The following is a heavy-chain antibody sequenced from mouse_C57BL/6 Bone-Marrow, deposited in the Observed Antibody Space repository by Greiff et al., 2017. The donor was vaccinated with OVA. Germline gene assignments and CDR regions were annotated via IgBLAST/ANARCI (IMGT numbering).Heavy chain of an antibody. CDR2: IYPGGGYT. CDR1: GYTFTNYW. V-gene: IGHV1-63*01. J-gene: IGHJ4*01. D-gene: IGHD1-1*01. Sequence: VQLQESGAELVRPGTSVKMSCKASGYTFTNYWIGWAKQRPGHGLEWIGDIYPGGGYTNYNEKFKGKATLTADKSSSTAYMQFSSLTSEDSAIYYCALTTVVPYAMDYWGQGTSVTVSS. CDR3: ALTTVVPYAMDY.